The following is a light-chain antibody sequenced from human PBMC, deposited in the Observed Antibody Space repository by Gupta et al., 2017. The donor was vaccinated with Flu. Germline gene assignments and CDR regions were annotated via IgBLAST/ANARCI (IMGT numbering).Light chain of an antibody. J-gene: IGLJ1*01. CDR2: EGT. CDR3: CSNAFSRV. Sequence: GQSVAISCTGTSSDVGAYNYVSWYQQHPAKVLILMIFEGTTRPPGVPYRFSGATSGNTATLTISGLQADDEYYYYCCSNAFSRVFGTGTKLTVL. CDR1: SSDVGAYNY. V-gene: IGLV2-11*03.